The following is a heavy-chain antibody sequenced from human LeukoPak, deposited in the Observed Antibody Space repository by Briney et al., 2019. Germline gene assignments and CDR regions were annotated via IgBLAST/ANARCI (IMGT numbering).Heavy chain of an antibody. CDR2: IIPIFGTA. CDR3: ARVFARSGDVSGSYYYY. D-gene: IGHD1-26*01. CDR1: GGTFSSYA. J-gene: IGHJ4*02. Sequence: VASVKVSCKASGGTFSSYAINWVRQAPGQGLEWMGGIIPIFGTAHYAQKLQGRVTITTDESTSTAYMELSSLRSEDTAVYYCARVFARSGDVSGSYYYYWGQGTLVTVSS. V-gene: IGHV1-69*05.